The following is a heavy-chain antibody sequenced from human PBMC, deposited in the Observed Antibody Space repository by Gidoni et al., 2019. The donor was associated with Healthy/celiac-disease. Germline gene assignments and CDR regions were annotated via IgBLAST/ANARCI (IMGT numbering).Heavy chain of an antibody. J-gene: IGHJ6*02. V-gene: IGHV3-30*18. Sequence: QVQLVESGGGVVQPGRSLRLACAASGFAFSSYGMHWVRQAPGKGLEWVAVISYDGSNKYYADSVKGRFTISRDNSKNTLYLQMNSLRAEDTAVYYCAKDSYGYYDSSGYGMDVWGQGTTVTVSS. CDR2: ISYDGSNK. CDR3: AKDSYGYYDSSGYGMDV. D-gene: IGHD3-22*01. CDR1: GFAFSSYG.